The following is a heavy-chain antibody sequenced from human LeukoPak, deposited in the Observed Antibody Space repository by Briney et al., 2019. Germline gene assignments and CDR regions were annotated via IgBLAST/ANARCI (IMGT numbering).Heavy chain of an antibody. CDR3: ARGLGIDFYHFDF. CDR2: IWYDGSKK. J-gene: IGHJ4*02. CDR1: GFTFKTYG. Sequence: PGRSLRLSCAASGFTFKTYGFHWVRQAPGKGLEWVAAIWYDGSKKYYGDSVEGRFTISRDDSKSTLYLEMNSLRAEDTAVFYRARGLGIDFYHFDFRGQGTLVTVSS. V-gene: IGHV3-33*01. D-gene: IGHD3/OR15-3a*01.